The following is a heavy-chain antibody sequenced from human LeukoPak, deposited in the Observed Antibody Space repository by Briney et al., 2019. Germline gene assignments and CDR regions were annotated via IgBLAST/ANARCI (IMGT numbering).Heavy chain of an antibody. V-gene: IGHV1-46*01. CDR1: GYTFTSYY. CDR2: INPSGGST. D-gene: IGHD3-10*01. CDR3: ASSGGVINGYYYYMDV. Sequence: ASVKVSCKASGYTFTSYYMHWVQQAPGQGLEWMGIINPSGGSTSYAQKFQGRVTMTRDMSTSTVYMELSSLRSEDTAVYYCASSGGVINGYYYYMDVWGKGTTVTVSS. J-gene: IGHJ6*03.